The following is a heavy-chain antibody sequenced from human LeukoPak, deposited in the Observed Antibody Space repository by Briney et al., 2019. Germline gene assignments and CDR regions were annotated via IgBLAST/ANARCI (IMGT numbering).Heavy chain of an antibody. CDR1: GLTFSCYG. D-gene: IGHD2-2*01. CDR2: ISGSGGST. V-gene: IGHV3-23*01. CDR3: AKDGDIVVVPAAIGVFYAFDI. Sequence: GGSLRLSCAASGLTFSCYGMSWVRQAPGKGLEWVSAISGSGGSTYYADSVKGRFTISRDNSKNTLYLQMNSLRAEDTAVYYCAKDGDIVVVPAAIGVFYAFDIWGQGTMVTVSS. J-gene: IGHJ3*02.